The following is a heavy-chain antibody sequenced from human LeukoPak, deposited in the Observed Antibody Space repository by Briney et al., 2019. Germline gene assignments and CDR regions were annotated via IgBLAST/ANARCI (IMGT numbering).Heavy chain of an antibody. CDR2: INAGNGNT. CDR3: ASSADYGDYELGIDY. D-gene: IGHD4-17*01. V-gene: IGHV1-3*01. J-gene: IGHJ4*02. CDR1: GYTFTSYA. Sequence: ASVKVSCKASGYTFTSYAMHWVRQAPGQRLEWMGWINAGNGNTKYSQKFQGRVTITRDTSASTAYMELSSLRSEDTAVYYCASSADYGDYELGIDYWGQGTLVTVSS.